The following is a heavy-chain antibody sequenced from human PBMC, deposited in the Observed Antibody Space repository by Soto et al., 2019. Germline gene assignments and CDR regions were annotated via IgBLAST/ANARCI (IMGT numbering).Heavy chain of an antibody. V-gene: IGHV3-74*01. Sequence: EVQLVESGGGLVQPGGSLSLSCAASGLTFSSYGMTWSGQAPGKGLVWVSRIKGDESRTDYADSVKGRFTISRDNAKNTVYLQLNSLRAEDTAVYYCARGIPGHYGRDVWGQGTMVTVSS. CDR1: GLTFSSYG. CDR3: ARGIPGHYGRDV. J-gene: IGHJ3*01. D-gene: IGHD3-10*01. CDR2: IKGDESRT.